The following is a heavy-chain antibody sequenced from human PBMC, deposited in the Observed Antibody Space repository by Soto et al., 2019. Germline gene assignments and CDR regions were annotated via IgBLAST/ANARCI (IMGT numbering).Heavy chain of an antibody. Sequence: PGESLKISCRTSGYRFTSYWIAWVRQMPGKGLEWMGIIFPSDSDTRYSPSFRGQVTISADRSTSTVFLQWASLKASDTAVYFCARKGKSGYFNWFDPWGQGTLVTVSS. J-gene: IGHJ5*02. CDR1: GYRFTSYW. D-gene: IGHD3-22*01. CDR3: ARKGKSGYFNWFDP. V-gene: IGHV5-51*01. CDR2: IFPSDSDT.